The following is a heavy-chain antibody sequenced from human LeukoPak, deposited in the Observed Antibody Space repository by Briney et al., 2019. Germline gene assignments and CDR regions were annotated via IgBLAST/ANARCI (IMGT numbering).Heavy chain of an antibody. V-gene: IGHV3-7*04. CDR2: IKRDGSDK. CDR3: ARDGGYCDSTTCYDRLDY. D-gene: IGHD2-2*01. Sequence: PGGSLRLTCAASGFTLSDYWMTWVRQGPGKGLEWVANIKRDGSDKNYADSVNGRFTISRDNAKNSVYLQMNSLRAEDTAVYFCARDGGYCDSTTCYDRLDYWGQGALVTVSS. CDR1: GFTLSDYW. J-gene: IGHJ4*02.